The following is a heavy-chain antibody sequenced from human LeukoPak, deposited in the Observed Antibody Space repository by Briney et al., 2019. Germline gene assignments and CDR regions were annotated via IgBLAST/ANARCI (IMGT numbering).Heavy chain of an antibody. V-gene: IGHV1-24*01. CDR2: FDPEDGET. Sequence: ASVKVSCKVSGYTLTELSMHWVQQAPGKGLEWMGGFDPEDGETIYAQKFQGRVTMTEDTSTDTAYMELSSLRSEDTAVYYCATADYYGSGSYPRDWGQGTLVTVSS. J-gene: IGHJ4*02. D-gene: IGHD3-10*01. CDR1: GYTLTELS. CDR3: ATADYYGSGSYPRD.